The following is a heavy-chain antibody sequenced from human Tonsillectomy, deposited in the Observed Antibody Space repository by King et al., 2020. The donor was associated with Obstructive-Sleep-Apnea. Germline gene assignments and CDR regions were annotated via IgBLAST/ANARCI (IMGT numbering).Heavy chain of an antibody. CDR1: GVTFSNAG. CDR3: TTDRPYESSY. D-gene: IGHD3-3*01. CDR2: IISNTDGGTT. V-gene: IGHV3-15*01. J-gene: IGHJ4*02. Sequence: VQLVEAGGGLVKPGWSLRLSGAASGVTFSNAGMSWVRQRAGKGLEGVGGIISNTDGGTTDYAAPVKGSVTTSRDDSKNTLYLQMNSLKTEDTAVYYCTTDRPYESSYWGQGTLVTVSS.